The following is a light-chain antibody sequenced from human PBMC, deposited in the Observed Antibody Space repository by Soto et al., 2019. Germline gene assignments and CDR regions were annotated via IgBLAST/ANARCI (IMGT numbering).Light chain of an antibody. CDR1: QGISNY. CDR2: AAS. J-gene: IGKJ1*01. Sequence: DIQMTQSPSSLSASVGDRATITCRASQGISNYLAWYHQKPATVPKRLISAASTLQTGVPSRFSGGGYGADFTLTISSLQPEDVANYYCQKYNSAPWTFGQGTKVDIK. CDR3: QKYNSAPWT. V-gene: IGKV1-27*01.